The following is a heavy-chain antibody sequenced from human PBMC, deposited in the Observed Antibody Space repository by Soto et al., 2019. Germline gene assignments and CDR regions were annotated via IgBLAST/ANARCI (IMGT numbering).Heavy chain of an antibody. D-gene: IGHD2-2*03. CDR1: GFTFSSYA. J-gene: IGHJ4*02. Sequence: PGGSLRLSCAASGFTFSSYAMSWVRQAPGKGLEGGSAISGSGGSTYYADSVKGRFTISRDNSKNRLYLQMNSLRAEDTAVYYCAKEGGYCSSTSCYGRVYYWGQGTLVTVSS. CDR3: AKEGGYCSSTSCYGRVYY. V-gene: IGHV3-23*01. CDR2: ISGSGGST.